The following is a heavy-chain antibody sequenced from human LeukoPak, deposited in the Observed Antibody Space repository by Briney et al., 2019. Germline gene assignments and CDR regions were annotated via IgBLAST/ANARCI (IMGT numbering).Heavy chain of an antibody. CDR1: GFTFSDYY. CDR3: ASTYDSFDY. V-gene: IGHV3-11*04. D-gene: IGHD3-22*01. J-gene: IGHJ4*02. CDR2: ISTSGGTV. Sequence: PGGSLRLSCAASGFTFSDYYMSWIRQAPGKGLEWASHISTSGGTVYYADSVKGRFTISRDNANNSLYLQMNSLRAEDTAVYYCASTYDSFDYWGQGTLVTVSS.